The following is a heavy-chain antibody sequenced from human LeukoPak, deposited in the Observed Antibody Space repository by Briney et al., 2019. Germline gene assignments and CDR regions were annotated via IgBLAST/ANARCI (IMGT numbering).Heavy chain of an antibody. V-gene: IGHV4-39*07. J-gene: IGHJ4*02. CDR3: ARGRRTSRDGYNYVPRKGSRFDY. D-gene: IGHD5-24*01. CDR2: VFYSGTT. CDR1: SGSISSKKYY. Sequence: PSETLSLTCNVSSGSISSKKYYWGWIRQPPGKALEWVGNVFYSGTTYYNPSLKSRVIISLDTPKNQFSLNLSSVTAADTAVYYCARGRRTSRDGYNYVPRKGSRFDYWGQGTLVTVSS.